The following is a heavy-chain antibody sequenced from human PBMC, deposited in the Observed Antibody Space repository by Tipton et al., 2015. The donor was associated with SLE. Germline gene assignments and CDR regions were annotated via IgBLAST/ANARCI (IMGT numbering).Heavy chain of an antibody. J-gene: IGHJ4*02. V-gene: IGHV3-30*02. Sequence: SLRLSCAASGFTFSSYGMHWVRQAPGKGLEWVAFIRYDGSNKYYADSVKGRFTISRDNSKNTLYLQMNSLRAEDTAVYYCAKGGPTAAGYYFDYWGQGTLVTVSS. CDR3: AKGGPTAAGYYFDY. CDR2: IRYDGSNK. D-gene: IGHD6-13*01. CDR1: GFTFSSYG.